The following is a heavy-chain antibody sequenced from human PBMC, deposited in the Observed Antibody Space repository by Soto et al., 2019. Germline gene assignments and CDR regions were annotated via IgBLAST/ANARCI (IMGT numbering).Heavy chain of an antibody. CDR1: GGTFSSYA. Sequence: PVKVSCKASGGTFSSYAISWVRQAPGQGLEWMGGIIPIFGTANYAQKFQGRVTITADESTSTAYMELSSLRSEDTAVYYCSAGALDYYGMDVWGQGTTVTVSS. CDR3: SAGALDYYGMDV. J-gene: IGHJ6*02. V-gene: IGHV1-69*13. D-gene: IGHD3-16*02. CDR2: IIPIFGTA.